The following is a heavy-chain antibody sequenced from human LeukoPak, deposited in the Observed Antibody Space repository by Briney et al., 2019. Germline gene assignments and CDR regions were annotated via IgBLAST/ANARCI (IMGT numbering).Heavy chain of an antibody. J-gene: IGHJ4*02. V-gene: IGHV3-30*04. Sequence: GRSLRLSCAASGFTFSSYAMHWVRQAPGKGLEGVAVISYDGSNKYYADSVKGRFTISRDNSKNTLYLQMNSLRAEDTAVYYCAGDEGPNSGYDYWGQGTLVTVSS. CDR2: ISYDGSNK. D-gene: IGHD5-12*01. CDR1: GFTFSSYA. CDR3: AGDEGPNSGYDY.